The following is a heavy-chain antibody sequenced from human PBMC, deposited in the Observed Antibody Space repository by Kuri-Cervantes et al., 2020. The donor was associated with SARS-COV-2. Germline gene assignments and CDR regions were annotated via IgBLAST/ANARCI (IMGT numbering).Heavy chain of an antibody. CDR3: ARDFNWRDPDYYYYGMDV. V-gene: IGHV3-30-3*01. J-gene: IGHJ6*02. CDR1: GFTFSTCA. Sequence: GESLKISCAASGFTFSTCAMHWVRQVPGKGLEWVAVISNDGSNKNYTDSVKGRFTISRDNSKNTLYLQMNSLRAEDTAVYYCARDFNWRDPDYYYYGMDVWGQGTTVTVSS. D-gene: IGHD1-1*01. CDR2: ISNDGSNK.